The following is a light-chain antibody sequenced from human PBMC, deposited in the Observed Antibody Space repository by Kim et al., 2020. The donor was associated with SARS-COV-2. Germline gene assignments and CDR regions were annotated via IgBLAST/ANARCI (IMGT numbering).Light chain of an antibody. CDR2: AAS. V-gene: IGKV1D-16*01. CDR1: QGISSW. CDR3: QQYDSFPRT. J-gene: IGKJ1*01. Sequence: DIQMTQSPSSLSASVGDRVTITCRASQGISSWLAWYQQKPEKAPKCLIYAASSLQSGVPSRFSGGGSGTEFTLTISNLQPDDFATHFCQQYDSFPRTFGQGTKMEIK.